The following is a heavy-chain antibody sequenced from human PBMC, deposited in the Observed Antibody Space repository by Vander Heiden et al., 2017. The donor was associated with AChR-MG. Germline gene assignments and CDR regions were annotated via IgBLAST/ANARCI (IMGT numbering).Heavy chain of an antibody. CDR3: ARDRAGRYYDY. Sequence: EVQLVASGGGLVQPGGSLRLSCAASGFTFSSYSMNWVRQAPGKGPEWVSYISTSSKTIYYADSVKGRFTISRDNGKNFLTLQMNSLRDEDTAVYYCARDRAGRYYDYWGQGTPVTVSS. J-gene: IGHJ4*02. D-gene: IGHD6-6*01. V-gene: IGHV3-48*02. CDR1: GFTFSSYS. CDR2: ISTSSKTI.